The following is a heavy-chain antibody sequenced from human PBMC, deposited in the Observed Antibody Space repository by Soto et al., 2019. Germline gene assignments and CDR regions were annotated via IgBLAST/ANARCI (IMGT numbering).Heavy chain of an antibody. CDR1: GGSITSSGSA. D-gene: IGHD1-1*01. CDR2: IDYSGNI. CDR3: ARHINNQGFEYYFDS. J-gene: IGHJ4*02. V-gene: IGHV4-39*01. Sequence: SETLSLTCNASGGSITSSGSAWGWIRQSPGKGLEWIGTIDYSGNIYYIPSLKSRITISVDTSKNQISLKLSSVTAADTAVYYCARHINNQGFEYYFDSCGQGTLVTVSS.